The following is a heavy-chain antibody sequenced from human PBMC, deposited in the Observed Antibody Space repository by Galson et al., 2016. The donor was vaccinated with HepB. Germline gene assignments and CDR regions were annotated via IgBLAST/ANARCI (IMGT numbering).Heavy chain of an antibody. Sequence: SVKVSCKASGFTPNGYGISWVRQAPGQGLEWMGWIAVYNGNTKYAQNFQGRVTMTTDTYTTAYMELRSLTTDDTAVYYCARDNGGRRAMAWLDPWGQGTLVTVSS. D-gene: IGHD3-16*01. V-gene: IGHV1-18*01. CDR1: GFTPNGYG. CDR3: ARDNGGRRAMAWLDP. CDR2: IAVYNGNT. J-gene: IGHJ5*02.